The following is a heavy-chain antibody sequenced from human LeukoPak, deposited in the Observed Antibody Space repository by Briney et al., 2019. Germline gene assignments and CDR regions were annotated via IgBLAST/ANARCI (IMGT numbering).Heavy chain of an antibody. CDR1: GFTFSNYW. CDR2: INQDGSEK. J-gene: IGHJ4*02. Sequence: GGSLRLSCVASGFTFSNYWMSWVRRAPGKGLEWVANINQDGSEKYDVDSAKGRFTISRDNAKNSLYLQMNSLRAEDTAVYYCARRAGAYSHPYDYWGQGTLVTVSS. CDR3: ARRAGAYSHPYDY. D-gene: IGHD4/OR15-4a*01. V-gene: IGHV3-7*03.